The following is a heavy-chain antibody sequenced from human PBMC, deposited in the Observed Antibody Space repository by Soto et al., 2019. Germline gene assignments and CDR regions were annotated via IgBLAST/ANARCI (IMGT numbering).Heavy chain of an antibody. J-gene: IGHJ4*02. V-gene: IGHV6-1*01. D-gene: IGHD3-10*01. Sequence: SQTLSLTCAISGDSVSNNSVAWSWVRQSPSRGLEWLGRTYYRSKWHYDYAPSVRSRITINPGTSKNHFSLQLNSVSPEDAAVYYCARTLRGRGVKYFDDWGQGTLVTVSS. CDR3: ARTLRGRGVKYFDD. CDR1: GDSVSNNSVA. CDR2: TYYRSKWHY.